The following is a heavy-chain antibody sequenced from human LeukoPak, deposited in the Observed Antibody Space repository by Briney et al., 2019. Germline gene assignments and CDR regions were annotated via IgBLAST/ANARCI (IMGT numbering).Heavy chain of an antibody. Sequence: GGSLRLSCAASGFTFSSYAMSWVRQAPGKGLEWVSGISGSGGSTDYADSVKGRFTISRDNSKNTLYLQMNSLRAEDTAVYYCAKGSNAWDLLYFDYWGQGTLVTVSS. D-gene: IGHD1-26*01. CDR1: GFTFSSYA. CDR2: ISGSGGST. CDR3: AKGSNAWDLLYFDY. V-gene: IGHV3-23*01. J-gene: IGHJ4*02.